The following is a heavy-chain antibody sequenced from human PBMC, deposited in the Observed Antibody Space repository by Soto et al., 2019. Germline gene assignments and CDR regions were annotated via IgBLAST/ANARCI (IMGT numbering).Heavy chain of an antibody. V-gene: IGHV3-23*01. CDR2: ISGSGGST. Sequence: EVQLLESGGGLVQPGGSLRLSCTASGFTFSSYAMNWVRQAPGKGLEWVSVISGSGGSTYYADSVKGRFTISRDNSKNTLYLQMNSLRAEDTAVYYCAKRNYGSEFDYWGQGTLVTVSS. J-gene: IGHJ4*02. CDR1: GFTFSSYA. CDR3: AKRNYGSEFDY. D-gene: IGHD3-10*01.